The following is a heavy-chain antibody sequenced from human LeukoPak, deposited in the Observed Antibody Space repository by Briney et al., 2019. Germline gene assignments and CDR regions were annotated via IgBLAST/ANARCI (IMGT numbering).Heavy chain of an antibody. CDR1: GFTFSSYW. Sequence: PGGSLRLSCAASGFTFSSYWMSWARRAPGKGRGWVANIKQDGSEKYYVDSVKGRFTISRDNAKNSLYLQMNSLRAEDTAVYYCASGPLKVGATLNWGQGTLVTVSS. CDR2: IKQDGSEK. J-gene: IGHJ4*02. V-gene: IGHV3-7*01. D-gene: IGHD1-26*01. CDR3: ASGPLKVGATLN.